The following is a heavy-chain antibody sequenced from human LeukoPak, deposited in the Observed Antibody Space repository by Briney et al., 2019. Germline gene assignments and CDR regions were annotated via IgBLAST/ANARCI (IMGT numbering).Heavy chain of an antibody. D-gene: IGHD5/OR15-5a*01. V-gene: IGHV1-46*01. Sequence: ASVKVSCKASGYTFTSYYMHWVRQAPGQGLEWMGIINPSGGSTSYAQKFQGRVTMTRDMSTSTVYMELSSLRSEDTAVYYCARSQGTIPDSVPLDIWGQGTMVTVSS. J-gene: IGHJ3*02. CDR1: GYTFTSYY. CDR3: ARSQGTIPDSVPLDI. CDR2: INPSGGST.